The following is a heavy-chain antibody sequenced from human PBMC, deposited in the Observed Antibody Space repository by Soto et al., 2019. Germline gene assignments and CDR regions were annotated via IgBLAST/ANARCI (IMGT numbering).Heavy chain of an antibody. CDR2: INPSGGST. V-gene: IGHV1-46*01. CDR3: AREPTDTAMVTAPLIYYYYYGMEV. J-gene: IGHJ6*02. Sequence: GSSVRVSCQASGYTFTSYYIHWVRQAPGQGLEWMGIINPSGGSTSYAQKFQGRVTMTRDTSTSTVYMELSSLRSEDTAVYYCAREPTDTAMVTAPLIYYYYYGMEVWGQGTTVTVSS. CDR1: GYTFTSYY. D-gene: IGHD5-18*01.